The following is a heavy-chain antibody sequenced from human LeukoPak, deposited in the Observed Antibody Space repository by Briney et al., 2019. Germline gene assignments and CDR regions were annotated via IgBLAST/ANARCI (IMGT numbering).Heavy chain of an antibody. CDR3: ARDLTEHYYDSSGLDAFDI. CDR2: ISNSDSTT. D-gene: IGHD3-22*01. V-gene: IGHV3-11*01. J-gene: IGHJ3*02. CDR1: GFTFSDYY. Sequence: TGGSLRLSCAASGFTFSDYYMSWIRQAPGKGLEWVSYISNSDSTTTYADSVKGRFTISRDNAKNSLYLQMNSLRAEDTAVYYCARDLTEHYYDSSGLDAFDIWGQGTMVTVSS.